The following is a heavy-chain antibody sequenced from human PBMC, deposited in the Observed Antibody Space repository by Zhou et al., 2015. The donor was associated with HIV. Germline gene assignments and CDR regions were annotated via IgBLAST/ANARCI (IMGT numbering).Heavy chain of an antibody. CDR1: GFTFSSYV. D-gene: IGHD6-13*01. V-gene: IGHV3-21*01. J-gene: IGHJ6*02. CDR2: ISGSGGNI. CDR3: ARTRAAARDGMDV. Sequence: VQVVESGGGVVQPGRSLRLSCAASGFTFSSYVMHWVRQAPGKGLEWVSGISGSGGNINYADSVKGRCAISRDNAKNSLYLQMNSLRAEDTAVYYCARTRAAARDGMDVWGQGTTVTVSS.